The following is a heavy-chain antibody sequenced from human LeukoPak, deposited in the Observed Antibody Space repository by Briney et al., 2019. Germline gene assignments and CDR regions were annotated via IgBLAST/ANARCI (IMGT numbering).Heavy chain of an antibody. J-gene: IGHJ6*03. CDR2: ISGSGGST. CDR3: AKDSGHYYYYMDV. Sequence: GGSLRLSCAASGFTFSSYGMSWVRQAPGKGLEWVPAISGSGGSTYYADSVKGRFTISRDNSKNTLYLQMNSLRAEDTAVYYCAKDSGHYYYYMDVWSKGTTVTISS. CDR1: GFTFSSYG. D-gene: IGHD3-10*01. V-gene: IGHV3-23*01.